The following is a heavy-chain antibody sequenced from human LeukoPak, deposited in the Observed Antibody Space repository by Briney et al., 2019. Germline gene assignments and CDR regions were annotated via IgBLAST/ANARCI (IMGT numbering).Heavy chain of an antibody. CDR2: IYTSGST. J-gene: IGHJ4*02. V-gene: IGHV4-4*07. D-gene: IGHD3-22*01. CDR3: ASEYYYDTSGYYSLAS. Sequence: SETLSLTCTVSGGSISSFYWSWIRQPAGKALEWIGRIYTSGSTNYNPSLKSRVTMSVDTSKNQFSLKLRSVTAADTAVYYCASEYYYDTSGYYSLASWGKGHLVTVSS. CDR1: GGSISSFY.